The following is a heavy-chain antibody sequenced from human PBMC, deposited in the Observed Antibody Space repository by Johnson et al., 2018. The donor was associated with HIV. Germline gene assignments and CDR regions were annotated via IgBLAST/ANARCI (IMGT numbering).Heavy chain of an antibody. Sequence: EVQLVESGGGLVQPGRSLRLSCAASGFTFNDYAMHWVRQAPGKGLEWVSGISWNSGSIGYADSVKGRFTISRDNAKKSLYLQMDSLRAEDTALYYCAKDLRLSSGQWLVQGGAFDIWGQGTMVTVSS. CDR2: ISWNSGSI. V-gene: IGHV3-9*01. J-gene: IGHJ3*02. CDR3: AKDLRLSSGQWLVQGGAFDI. D-gene: IGHD6-19*01. CDR1: GFTFNDYA.